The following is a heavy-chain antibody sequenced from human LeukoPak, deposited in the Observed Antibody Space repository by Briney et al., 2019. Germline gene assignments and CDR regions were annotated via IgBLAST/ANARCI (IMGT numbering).Heavy chain of an antibody. CDR1: GGSISSGSYY. V-gene: IGHV4-61*02. J-gene: IGHJ3*02. D-gene: IGHD3-22*01. CDR3: ARQFVTYYYDSSGYYALAAFDI. CDR2: IYTSGST. Sequence: SQTLSLTCTVSGGSISSGSYYWSWIRQPAGKGLEWIGRIYTSGSTNYNPSPKSRVTISVDTSKNQFSLNLSSVAAADTAVYYCARQFVTYYYDSSGYYALAAFDIWGQGTMVTVSS.